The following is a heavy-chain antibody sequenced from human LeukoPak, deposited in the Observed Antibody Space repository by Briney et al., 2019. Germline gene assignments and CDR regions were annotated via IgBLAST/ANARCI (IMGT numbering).Heavy chain of an antibody. CDR2: INPSGGST. CDR1: GDTFSSYA. D-gene: IGHD3-22*01. Sequence: ASVKVSCKASGDTFSSYAISWVRQAPGQGLEWMGIINPSGGSTSYVQRFQGRVTMTRDTSTSTVYMELSSLRSEDTAVYYCARWDYDSSGYDYWGQGTLVTVSS. CDR3: ARWDYDSSGYDY. V-gene: IGHV1-46*01. J-gene: IGHJ4*02.